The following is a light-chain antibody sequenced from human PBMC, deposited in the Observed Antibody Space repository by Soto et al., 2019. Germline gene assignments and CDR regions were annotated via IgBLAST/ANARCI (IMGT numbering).Light chain of an antibody. CDR3: QQYNNWPWT. J-gene: IGKJ1*01. CDR1: QSISDT. CDR2: GAS. Sequence: EIVMTQSPATLSVFPGGRATLSCMASQSISDTLAWYQQKPGQAPRLLIHGASTRATGFPARFSGSGSGTDFTLTISSLQSEDFAVYYCQQYNNWPWTFGQGTKVDIK. V-gene: IGKV3-15*01.